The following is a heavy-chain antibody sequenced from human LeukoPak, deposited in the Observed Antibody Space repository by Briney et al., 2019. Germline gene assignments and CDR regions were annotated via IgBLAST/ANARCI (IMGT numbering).Heavy chain of an antibody. CDR1: GFTFTNYA. D-gene: IGHD5-24*01. CDR3: AKPLRDAGSFNYPYFDF. J-gene: IGHJ4*02. Sequence: GGSLRLSCAASGFTFTNYAMNWVRQAPGKGLEWVSAISGSGGCSSYADSVRGRFTISRDNSNNMLYLQMNSLRAEDTAVYYCAKPLRDAGSFNYPYFDFWGQGTLVTVSS. CDR2: ISGSGGCS. V-gene: IGHV3-23*01.